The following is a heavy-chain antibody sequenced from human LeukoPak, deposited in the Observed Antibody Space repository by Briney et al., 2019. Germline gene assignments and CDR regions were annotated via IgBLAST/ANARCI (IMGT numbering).Heavy chain of an antibody. CDR2: IRYDGSNK. V-gene: IGHV3-30*02. D-gene: IGHD6-19*01. Sequence: PGGSLRLSCAASGFTFSSYGMHWVRQAPGKGLEWVAFIRYDGSNKYYADSVKGRFTISRDNSKNTLYLQMNSLRAEDTAVYYCAKDHGRWLARALDYWGQGTLVTVSS. J-gene: IGHJ4*02. CDR1: GFTFSSYG. CDR3: AKDHGRWLARALDY.